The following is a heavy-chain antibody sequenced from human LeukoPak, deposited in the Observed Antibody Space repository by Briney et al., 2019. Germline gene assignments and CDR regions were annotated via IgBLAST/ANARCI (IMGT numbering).Heavy chain of an antibody. D-gene: IGHD4-17*01. J-gene: IGHJ4*02. CDR2: ISYDGSNK. V-gene: IGHV3-30*18. CDR1: GFTFSSYG. CDR3: AKDTAPRGDYLWHYFDY. Sequence: PGGSLRLSCAASGFTFSSYGMHWVRQAPGKGLEGVAVISYDGSNKYYADSVKGRFTISRDNSKNTLYLQMNSLRAEDTAVYYCAKDTAPRGDYLWHYFDYWGQGTLVTVSS.